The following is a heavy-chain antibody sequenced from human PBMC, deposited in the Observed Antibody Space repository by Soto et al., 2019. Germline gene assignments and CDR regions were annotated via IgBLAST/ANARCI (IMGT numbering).Heavy chain of an antibody. D-gene: IGHD1-20*01. J-gene: IGHJ6*02. CDR1: GYTFTGYY. CDR3: ARDLGITGTTPYYYGMDV. Sequence: ASVKVSCKASGYTFTGYYMHWVRRAPGQGLEWMGWINPNSGGTNYAQKFQGWVTMTRDTSISTAYMELSRLRSDDTAVYYCARDLGITGTTPYYYGMDVWGQGTTVTVSS. CDR2: INPNSGGT. V-gene: IGHV1-2*04.